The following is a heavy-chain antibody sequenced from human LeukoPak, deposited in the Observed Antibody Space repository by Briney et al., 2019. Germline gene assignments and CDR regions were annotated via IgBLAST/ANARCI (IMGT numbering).Heavy chain of an antibody. D-gene: IGHD1-14*01. J-gene: IGHJ4*02. Sequence: PGGSLRLSCAASGFTFSSYAMSWVRQAPGKGLEWVSVIYSGGSTYYADSVKGRFTISRDNSKNTLYLQMNSLRAEDTAVYYCATLRPGGDYWGQGTLVTVSS. CDR1: GFTFSSYA. CDR2: IYSGGST. V-gene: IGHV3-66*01. CDR3: ATLRPGGDY.